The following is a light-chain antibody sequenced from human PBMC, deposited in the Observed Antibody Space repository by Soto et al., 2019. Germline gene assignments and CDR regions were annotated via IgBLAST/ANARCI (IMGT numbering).Light chain of an antibody. CDR3: QQYGSSPWT. CDR1: QSVSSSY. V-gene: IGKV3-20*01. Sequence: IVLTHSQGTHSLSPLERYPLSCRSSQSVSSSYLDWYQQKPGQAPRLLIYGASSRATGIPDRFSGSGSGTDFTLTISRLEPEDFAVYYCQQYGSSPWTFGQGTKVDIK. J-gene: IGKJ1*01. CDR2: GAS.